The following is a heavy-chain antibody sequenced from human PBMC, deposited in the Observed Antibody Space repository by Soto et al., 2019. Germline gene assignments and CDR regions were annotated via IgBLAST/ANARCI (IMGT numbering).Heavy chain of an antibody. J-gene: IGHJ5*02. CDR1: GGSISSGGYS. V-gene: IGHV4-30-2*01. CDR2: IYHSGST. Sequence: QQQLQESGSGLVKPSQTLSLTCAVSGGSISSGGYSWSWIRQPPGKGLEWIGYIYHSGSTYYNPSLKRRVTISVDRSTNQFSLKLSSVTAADTAVYYCARVPGPWGQGTLVTVSS. CDR3: ARVPGP.